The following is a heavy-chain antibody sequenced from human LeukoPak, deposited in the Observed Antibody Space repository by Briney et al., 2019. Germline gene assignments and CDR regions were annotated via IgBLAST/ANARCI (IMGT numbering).Heavy chain of an antibody. D-gene: IGHD6-19*01. CDR2: ISGSGDNT. CDR1: GFTFSSYA. Sequence: PGGSLRLSCAASGFTFSSYAMNWVRQAPGKGLELVSAISGSGDNTYYADSVKGRFTISRDNSKNTLYLQMDSLRAEDTAVYYCAKERYSSGWYAYMDVWGKGTTVTVSS. J-gene: IGHJ6*04. CDR3: AKERYSSGWYAYMDV. V-gene: IGHV3-23*01.